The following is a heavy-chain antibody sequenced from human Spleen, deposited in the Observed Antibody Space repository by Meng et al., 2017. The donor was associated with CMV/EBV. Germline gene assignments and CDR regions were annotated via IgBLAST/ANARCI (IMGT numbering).Heavy chain of an antibody. J-gene: IGHJ5*02. CDR2: INHSGST. CDR1: GGSFSGYY. Sequence: VYGGSFSGYYWSWLRQPPGKGLEWIGEINHSGSTNYNPSLKSRVTISVDTSKNQFSLKLSSVTAADTAVYYCARRTIMTTVKGGFDPWGQGTLVTVSS. V-gene: IGHV4-34*01. D-gene: IGHD4-11*01. CDR3: ARRTIMTTVKGGFDP.